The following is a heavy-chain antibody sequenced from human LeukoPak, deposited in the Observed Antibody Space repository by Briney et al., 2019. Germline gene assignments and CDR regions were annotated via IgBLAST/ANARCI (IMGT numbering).Heavy chain of an antibody. CDR1: GDSVSSNSAA. V-gene: IGHV6-1*01. J-gene: IGHJ6*02. CDR3: AREHWMEGYYYYGMDV. D-gene: IGHD1-1*01. CDR2: TYYRSKWYN. Sequence: SQTLSLTCAISGDSVSSNSAAWNWIRQSPSRGLEWLGRTYYRSKWYNDYAVFVKSRITINPDTSKSQFSLQLNSVTPEDTAVYYCAREHWMEGYYYYGMDVWGQGTTVTVSS.